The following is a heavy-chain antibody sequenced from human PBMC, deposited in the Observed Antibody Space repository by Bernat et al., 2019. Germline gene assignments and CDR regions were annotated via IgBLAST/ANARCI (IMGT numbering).Heavy chain of an antibody. Sequence: EVQLVESGGGLVQPGGSLRLSCAASGFTFSSYEMNWVRQAPGKGLEWVSYISSSGSTIYYADSVKGRFTISRDNAKNSLYLQMNSLRAEDTAVYYCARAGGEGYDLDYWGQGTLVTVSS. J-gene: IGHJ4*02. CDR1: GFTFSSYE. CDR2: ISSSGSTI. CDR3: ARAGGEGYDLDY. V-gene: IGHV3-48*03. D-gene: IGHD5-12*01.